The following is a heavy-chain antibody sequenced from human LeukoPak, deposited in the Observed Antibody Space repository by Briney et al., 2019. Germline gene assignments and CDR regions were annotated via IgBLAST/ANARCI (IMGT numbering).Heavy chain of an antibody. D-gene: IGHD3-10*01. CDR1: GFSISSDYY. V-gene: IGHV4-38-2*02. Sequence: SETLSLTCTVSGFSISSDYYWGWIRQPPGKGLEWLGSVSHSGITYYNSSLNSRVTISVDTSKNHFSLTVNSVTAAGTAVYYCARLVIPWGQGILVTVSS. CDR3: ARLVIP. CDR2: VSHSGIT. J-gene: IGHJ5*02.